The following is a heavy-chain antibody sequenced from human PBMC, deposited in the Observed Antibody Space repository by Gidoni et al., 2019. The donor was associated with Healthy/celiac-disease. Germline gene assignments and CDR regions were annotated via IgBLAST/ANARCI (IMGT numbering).Heavy chain of an antibody. Sequence: QVQLVESGGGVVQPGRSLRLSCAASGFTFSSYGMHWVRQAPGKGLEWVAVISYDGSNKYYADSVKGRFTISRDNSKNTLYLQMNSLRAEDTAVYYCAKDQVWDVDTAMATDYWGQGTLVTVSS. CDR2: ISYDGSNK. D-gene: IGHD5-18*01. J-gene: IGHJ4*02. CDR1: GFTFSSYG. CDR3: AKDQVWDVDTAMATDY. V-gene: IGHV3-30*18.